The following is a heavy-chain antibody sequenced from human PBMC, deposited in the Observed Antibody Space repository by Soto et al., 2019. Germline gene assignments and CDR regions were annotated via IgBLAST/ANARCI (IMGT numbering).Heavy chain of an antibody. Sequence: GRPLPRCCAGSVLAWDGGSIRRARQVPGKGRGWVSGINWNSGSIGYADSVKGRFAISRDNAKKSLHLQMNSLRAEDTAFYYCANTALINSYNSHFRPCGQ. V-gene: IGHV3-9*01. CDR2: INWNSGSI. CDR1: VLAWDGGS. J-gene: IGHJ5*01. D-gene: IGHD1-1*01. CDR3: ANTALINSYNSHFRP.